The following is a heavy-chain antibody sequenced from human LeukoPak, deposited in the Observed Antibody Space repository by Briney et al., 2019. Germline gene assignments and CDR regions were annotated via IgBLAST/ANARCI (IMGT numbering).Heavy chain of an antibody. D-gene: IGHD2-2*01. CDR3: ARGSSSTNGFYVMDV. Sequence: PGGSLRLSCAASGFTFSSYEMNWVRQAPGKGLEWVSYISSSGSTIYYADSVKGRFTISRDNAKNSLYLQMNSLRAEDTAVYYCARGSSSTNGFYVMDVWGQGTTVTVS. V-gene: IGHV3-48*03. CDR2: ISSSGSTI. CDR1: GFTFSSYE. J-gene: IGHJ6*02.